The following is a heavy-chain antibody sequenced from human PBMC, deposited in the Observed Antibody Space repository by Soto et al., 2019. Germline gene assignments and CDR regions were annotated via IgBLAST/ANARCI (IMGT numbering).Heavy chain of an antibody. D-gene: IGHD5-12*01. Sequence: GGSLRLSCAASGFTFSNYGMHWVRQAPGKGLEWVAVIWYDGSNKYHADSVKGRFTISRDDSKNTVCLQMNSLRAEDTAVYYCARDHSGYYFDYWGQGTLVTVSS. CDR1: GFTFSNYG. CDR2: IWYDGSNK. V-gene: IGHV3-33*01. CDR3: ARDHSGYYFDY. J-gene: IGHJ4*02.